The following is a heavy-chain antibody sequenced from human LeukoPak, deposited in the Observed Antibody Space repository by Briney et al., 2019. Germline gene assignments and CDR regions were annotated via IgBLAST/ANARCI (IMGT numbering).Heavy chain of an antibody. Sequence: SETLSLTCAVYGGSFSGYYWSWIRQPPGKGLEWIGEINHSGNTNYNPSLKSRVTISVDTSKNQFSLKLSSVTAADTAVYYCARSPKAGWYNYWGQGTLVTVSS. V-gene: IGHV4-34*01. CDR1: GGSFSGYY. CDR3: ARSPKAGWYNY. CDR2: INHSGNT. D-gene: IGHD6-19*01. J-gene: IGHJ4*02.